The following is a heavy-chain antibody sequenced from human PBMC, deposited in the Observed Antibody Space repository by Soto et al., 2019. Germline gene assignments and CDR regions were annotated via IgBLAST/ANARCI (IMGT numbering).Heavy chain of an antibody. CDR2: IYHTGNT. CDR1: GGSVNTGDNY. V-gene: IGHV4-30-4*01. J-gene: IGHJ6*02. CDR3: ARAPLDGMDV. Sequence: HVQLHQSGPRLVKPSQTLSLECSVIGGSVNTGDNYWRWVRQSPGRGLEWIGYIYHTGNTFYNPALENRVTMSVDAPKNQFSLTLTSVTAADTAVYFCARAPLDGMDVWGQGTNVTVSS.